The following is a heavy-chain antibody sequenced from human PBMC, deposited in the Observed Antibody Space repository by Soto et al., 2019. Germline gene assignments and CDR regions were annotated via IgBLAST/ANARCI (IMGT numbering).Heavy chain of an antibody. Sequence: SETLSLTCTVSGGSISSGGYYWSWIRQHPGKGLEWIGYIYYSGSTYYNPSLKSRVTISVDTSKNQFSLKLSSVTAADTAVYYCARQPITTAMVTMGYFDYWGQGTLVTVSS. CDR1: GGSISSGGYY. J-gene: IGHJ4*02. CDR2: IYYSGST. D-gene: IGHD5-18*01. V-gene: IGHV4-31*03. CDR3: ARQPITTAMVTMGYFDY.